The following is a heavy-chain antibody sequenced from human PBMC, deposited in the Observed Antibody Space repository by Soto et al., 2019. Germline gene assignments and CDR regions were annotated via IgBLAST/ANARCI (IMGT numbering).Heavy chain of an antibody. CDR2: IDHTGST. Sequence: TWGVYTGQIGDLYGRRIRQPPGKGLAWIGEIDHTGSTTYNPSLKSRVTISVATSKNQFSLKLRSVPVADTAVYYCARGRHREYDRWSRFQYWGPGTLVTGSS. V-gene: IGHV4-34*01. CDR3: ARGRHREYDRWSRFQY. CDR1: TGQIGDLY. J-gene: IGHJ1*01. D-gene: IGHD3-3*01.